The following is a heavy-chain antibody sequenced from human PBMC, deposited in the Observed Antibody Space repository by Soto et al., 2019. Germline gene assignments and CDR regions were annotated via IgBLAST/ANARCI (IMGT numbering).Heavy chain of an antibody. V-gene: IGHV1-18*01. Sequence: QVQLVQSGAEVKKPGASVKVSCKASGYTFTSYGISWVRQAPGQGLEWMGWISAYNGNTNYAQKLQGRVTMTTDTSTSTAYMELRSLRSDDTAVYYGARDHPTLNRASNWFDPWGQGTLVTVSS. D-gene: IGHD3-10*01. CDR1: GYTFTSYG. CDR2: ISAYNGNT. J-gene: IGHJ5*02. CDR3: ARDHPTLNRASNWFDP.